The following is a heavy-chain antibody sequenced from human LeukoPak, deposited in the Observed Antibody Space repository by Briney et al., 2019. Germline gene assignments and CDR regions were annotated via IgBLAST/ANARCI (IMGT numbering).Heavy chain of an antibody. CDR2: ISSSSSDI. CDR1: GFIFSSYS. J-gene: IGHJ4*02. Sequence: GGSLRLSCAASGFIFSSYSMNWVRQAPGKGLEWVSSISSSSSDIYYADSVKGRFTISRDNAKNSLYLQMNSLRAEDTAVYYCARGGYDRSGYSFDYWGQGNLVTVSS. V-gene: IGHV3-21*01. D-gene: IGHD3-22*01. CDR3: ARGGYDRSGYSFDY.